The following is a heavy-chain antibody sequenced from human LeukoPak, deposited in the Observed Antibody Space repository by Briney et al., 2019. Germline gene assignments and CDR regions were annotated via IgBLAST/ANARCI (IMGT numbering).Heavy chain of an antibody. CDR3: ARGAVLLWFGELRYYYGMGV. Sequence: ASVKVSCKASGYTFTSYYMHWVRQAPGQGLEWMGIINPSGGSTSYARKFQGRVTMTRDTSTSTVYMELSSLRSEDTAVYYCARGAVLLWFGELRYYYGMGVWGQGTTVTVSS. V-gene: IGHV1-46*01. D-gene: IGHD3-10*01. CDR1: GYTFTSYY. CDR2: INPSGGST. J-gene: IGHJ6*02.